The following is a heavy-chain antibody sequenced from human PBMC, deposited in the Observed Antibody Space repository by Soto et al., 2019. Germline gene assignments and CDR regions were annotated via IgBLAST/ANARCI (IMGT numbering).Heavy chain of an antibody. CDR2: IYYSGST. CDR1: GGSISSGGYY. D-gene: IGHD5-18*01. Sequence: SETLSLPCTVSGGSISSGGYYWSWIRQHPGKGLEWIGYIYYSGSTYYNPSLKSRVTISVDTSKNQFSLKLSSVTAADTAVYYCARVIRYSYGSLNWFDPWGQGTLVTVSS. CDR3: ARVIRYSYGSLNWFDP. V-gene: IGHV4-31*03. J-gene: IGHJ5*02.